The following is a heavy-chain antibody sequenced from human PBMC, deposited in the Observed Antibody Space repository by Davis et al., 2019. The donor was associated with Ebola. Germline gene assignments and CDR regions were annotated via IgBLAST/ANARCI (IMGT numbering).Heavy chain of an antibody. D-gene: IGHD3-10*01. CDR1: GNTFATHA. V-gene: IGHV1-18*01. CDR2: ISPYNANT. Sequence: ASVKVSCKGYGNTFATHAIGWVRQAPGQGLEWMGWISPYNANTNYAQKFQGRVTMTTDTSTSTAYMELRSLRSDDTAVYYCARRGPSLRRGSGTYYPWFDPWGQGTLVTVSS. J-gene: IGHJ5*02. CDR3: ARRGPSLRRGSGTYYPWFDP.